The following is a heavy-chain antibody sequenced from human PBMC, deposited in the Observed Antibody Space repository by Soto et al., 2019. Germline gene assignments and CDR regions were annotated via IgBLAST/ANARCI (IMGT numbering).Heavy chain of an antibody. V-gene: IGHV1-69*12. J-gene: IGHJ6*02. D-gene: IGHD5-12*01. CDR3: GYITDSSYGMDV. CDR1: GGTFSSYA. CDR2: IIPILCTA. Sequence: QVQLVQSGAEVKKPGSSVKVSCKASGGTFSSYAISWVRQAPGQGLEWMGGIIPILCTANYAQKFQGRVTITADESTSTDYMELSSLRSEDTAVYYCGYITDSSYGMDVWGQGTTVTVSS.